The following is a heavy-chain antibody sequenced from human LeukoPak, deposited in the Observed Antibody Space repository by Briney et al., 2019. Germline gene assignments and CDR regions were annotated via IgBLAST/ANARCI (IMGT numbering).Heavy chain of an antibody. D-gene: IGHD3-10*01. Sequence: PSQTLPLTCTVSGGSISSGGYYWSWIRQHPGKGLEWIGYIYYSGSTYYNPSLKSRVTVSVDTSKNQFSLKLSSVTAADTAVYYCARGRGYGSGSPLAYWGQGTLVTVSS. V-gene: IGHV4-31*03. CDR1: GGSISSGGYY. J-gene: IGHJ4*02. CDR2: IYYSGST. CDR3: ARGRGYGSGSPLAY.